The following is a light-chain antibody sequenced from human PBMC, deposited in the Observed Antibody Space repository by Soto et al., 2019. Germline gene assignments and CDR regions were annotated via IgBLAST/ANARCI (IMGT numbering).Light chain of an antibody. CDR3: ASITRSSTSV. CDR2: DVT. J-gene: IGLJ1*01. CDR1: SSDVGGYEY. Sequence: QSVLSQPASVSGSPGQSITISCTGTSSDVGGYEYVSWYQHQPDKAPKLIIYDVTNRPSGVSTRFSGSKSGNTASLTISGIQTEDEADYYCASITRSSTSVFGTGTKATLL. V-gene: IGLV2-14*01.